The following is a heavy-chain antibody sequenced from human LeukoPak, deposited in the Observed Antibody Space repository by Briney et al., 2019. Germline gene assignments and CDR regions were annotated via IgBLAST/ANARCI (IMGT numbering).Heavy chain of an antibody. D-gene: IGHD5-18*01. CDR2: IWYDGSNK. V-gene: IGHV3-33*01. J-gene: IGHJ4*02. CDR3: ARGLGYSYGYGIDY. CDR1: GFIFSSYA. Sequence: GRSLRLSCAASGFIFSSYAMHWVRQAPGKGPEWVAIIWYDGSNKYYAESVEGRFAISGDNSKNTLYLQMNSLRAEDTAVYSCARGLGYSYGYGIDYWGQGTLVIVSS.